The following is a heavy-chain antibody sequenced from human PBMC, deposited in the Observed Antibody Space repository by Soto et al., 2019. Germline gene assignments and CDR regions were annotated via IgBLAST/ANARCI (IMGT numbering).Heavy chain of an antibody. D-gene: IGHD3-10*02. CDR2: ISYDGSNK. J-gene: IGHJ6*02. CDR1: VFTFSSYG. V-gene: IGHV3-30*03. CDR3: ATCSSRRYYYYGMDV. Sequence: GGSLRLSCAASVFTFSSYGMRWVRQAPGKGLEWVAVISYDGSNKYYADSVKGRFTISRDNSKNTLYLQMNSLRAEDTAVYYCATCSSRRYYYYGMDVWGQGTTVTVSS.